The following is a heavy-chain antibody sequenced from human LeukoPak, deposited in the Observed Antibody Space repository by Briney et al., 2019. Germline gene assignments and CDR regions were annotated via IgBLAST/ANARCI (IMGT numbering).Heavy chain of an antibody. J-gene: IGHJ4*01. D-gene: IGHD3-16*02. V-gene: IGHV3-7*01. CDR2: IKQDGSEK. CDR3: AGETGYPYYFDY. Sequence: GGSQSSCSAASGFTFSSYWMSWVRQAPGKGLEWVANIKQDGSEKYYVDSVKGRFTISRDNAKNSLYLQMNSLRAEDTAVYYCAGETGYPYYFDYSGHGALFTVSS. CDR1: GFTFSSYW.